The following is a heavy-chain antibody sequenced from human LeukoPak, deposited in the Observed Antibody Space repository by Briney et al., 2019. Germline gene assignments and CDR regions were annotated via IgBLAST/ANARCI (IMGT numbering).Heavy chain of an antibody. CDR2: IKKDGSEK. Sequence: GGSLRLSCVASGLSISTSWMSWVRQSPGKGLEWLTSIKKDGSEKYYVDSVRGRFTISRDNGENSVFLEMNNLRVDDTAVYYCARGFSHPEDWGRGTLLTVSS. J-gene: IGHJ4*02. CDR3: ARGFSHPED. V-gene: IGHV3-7*03. D-gene: IGHD1-14*01. CDR1: GLSISTSW.